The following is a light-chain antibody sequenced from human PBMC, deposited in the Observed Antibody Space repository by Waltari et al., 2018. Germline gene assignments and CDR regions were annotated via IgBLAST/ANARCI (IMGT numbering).Light chain of an antibody. Sequence: QSALTQPASVSGTPGQSITISCSGTTSDVGSYDLVSWYQQHPGEAPKLLICEVFKRPSGISNRSSGSKSGNAASLTISALQPEDEGTYYCCSYASSSPRLIFGGGTELSVL. V-gene: IGLV2-23*02. CDR1: TSDVGSYDL. J-gene: IGLJ2*01. CDR3: CSYASSSPRLI. CDR2: EVF.